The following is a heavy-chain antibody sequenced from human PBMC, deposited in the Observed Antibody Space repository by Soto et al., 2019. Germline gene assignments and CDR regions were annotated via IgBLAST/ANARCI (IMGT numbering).Heavy chain of an antibody. CDR1: GFTFSSYA. CDR3: AKDLEKRAVAGSRPKD. D-gene: IGHD6-19*01. J-gene: IGHJ4*02. CDR2: ISGSGGST. Sequence: TGGSLRLSCAASGFTFSSYAMSWVRQAPGKGLEWVSAISGSGGSTYYADSVKGRFTISRDNSKNTLYLQMNSLRAEDTAVYYCAKDLEKRAVAGSRPKDWGQGTLVTVSS. V-gene: IGHV3-23*01.